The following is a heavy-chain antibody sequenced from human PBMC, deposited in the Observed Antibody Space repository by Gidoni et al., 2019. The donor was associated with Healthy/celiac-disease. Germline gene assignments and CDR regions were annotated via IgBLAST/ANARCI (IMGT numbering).Heavy chain of an antibody. V-gene: IGHV3-30-3*01. Sequence: QVQLVESGGGVVQPGRSLRLSCAASGFTFSSYAMHWVRQAPGKGLEWVAVISYDGSNKYYADSVKGRFTISRDNSKNTLYLQMNSLRAEDTAVYYCARDPFWSGYNYFDYWGQGTLVTVSS. CDR1: GFTFSSYA. CDR2: ISYDGSNK. J-gene: IGHJ4*02. CDR3: ARDPFWSGYNYFDY. D-gene: IGHD3-3*01.